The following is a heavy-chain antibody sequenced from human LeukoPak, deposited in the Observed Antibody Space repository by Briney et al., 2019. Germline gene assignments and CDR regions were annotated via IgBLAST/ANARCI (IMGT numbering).Heavy chain of an antibody. CDR1: GFTFSSYS. CDR2: ISSSSSYI. D-gene: IGHD3-10*01. V-gene: IGHV3-21*01. CDR3: ARVRGTYYYGSGSYYNDGFFDY. Sequence: KPGGSLRLSCAASGFTFSSYSMNWVRQAPGKGLEWVSSISSSSSYIYYADSVKGRFTISRDNAKNSLYLQMNSLRAEDTAVYYCARVRGTYYYGSGSYYNDGFFDYWGQGTLVTVSS. J-gene: IGHJ4*02.